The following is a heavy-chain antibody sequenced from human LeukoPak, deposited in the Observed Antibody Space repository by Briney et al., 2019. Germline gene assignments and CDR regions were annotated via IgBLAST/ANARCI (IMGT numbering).Heavy chain of an antibody. J-gene: IGHJ6*03. CDR2: IRANNGNT. V-gene: IGHV1-18*01. CDR3: ARKTVTNSDYFYFMDV. CDR1: GGTFSSYA. D-gene: IGHD4-11*01. Sequence: ASVKVSCKASGGTFSSYAISWVRQAPGQGLEWMGWIRANNGNTNYAQKLQGRVTMTTDTSTSTAYMELRTLRSDDTAVYYCARKTVTNSDYFYFMDVWGNGTTVTVSS.